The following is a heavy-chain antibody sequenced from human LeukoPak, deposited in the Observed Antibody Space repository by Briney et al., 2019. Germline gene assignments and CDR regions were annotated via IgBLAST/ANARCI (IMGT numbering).Heavy chain of an antibody. CDR2: IYYSGST. CDR3: ARTRGYSYGSSWFDP. V-gene: IGHV4-39*07. D-gene: IGHD5-18*01. Sequence: PSETLSLTCTVSGGSISSSSYYWGWIRQPPVKGLEWIGSIYYSGSTYYNPSLKSRVTISVDTSKNQFSLKLSSVTAADTAVYYCARTRGYSYGSSWFDPWGQGTLVTVSS. CDR1: GGSISSSSYY. J-gene: IGHJ5*02.